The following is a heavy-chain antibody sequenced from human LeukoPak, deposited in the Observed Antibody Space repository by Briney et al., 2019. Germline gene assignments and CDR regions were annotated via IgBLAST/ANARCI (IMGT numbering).Heavy chain of an antibody. D-gene: IGHD3-3*01. V-gene: IGHV4-31*03. CDR3: ARGRITIFGVVDAFDT. CDR2: IYYSGST. J-gene: IGHJ3*02. CDR1: GGSISSGGYY. Sequence: SQTLSLTCTVSGGSISSGGYYWSWIRQHPGKGLEWIGYIYYSGSTYYNPSLKSRVTISVDTSKNQFSLKLSSVTAADTAVYYCARGRITIFGVVDAFDTWGQGTMVTVSS.